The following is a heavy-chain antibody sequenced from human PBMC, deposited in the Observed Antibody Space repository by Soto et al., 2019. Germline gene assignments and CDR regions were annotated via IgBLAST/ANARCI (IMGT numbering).Heavy chain of an antibody. CDR3: AGDPASHYNDSHAYSYP. J-gene: IGHJ5*02. CDR1: GGTFSTYT. V-gene: IGHV1-69*08. CDR2: IIPIIGII. D-gene: IGHD3-22*01. Sequence: QVQLVQYGAEVKKPGSSVKFSCKASGGTFSTYTITWVRQAPGQGLEWMGRIIPIIGIINYAQKFQGRVTITADKFTGTASMELTRLRSDATAVYYCAGDPASHYNDSHAYSYPWGQGTRVTVSS.